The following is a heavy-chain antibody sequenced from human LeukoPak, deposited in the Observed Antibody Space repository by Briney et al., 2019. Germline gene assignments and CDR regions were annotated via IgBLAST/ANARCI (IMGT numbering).Heavy chain of an antibody. Sequence: GGSLRLSCAASGFTFSDYWVHWVRQPPGKGLVWVSRINSGGSSTSYADSVKGRFTISRDDAKNTLYLQMNILRAEDTAVYCCARGLSGHYAFDVWGRGTMVTVSS. D-gene: IGHD1-26*01. J-gene: IGHJ3*01. CDR1: GFTFSDYW. CDR3: ARGLSGHYAFDV. CDR2: INSGGSST. V-gene: IGHV3-74*01.